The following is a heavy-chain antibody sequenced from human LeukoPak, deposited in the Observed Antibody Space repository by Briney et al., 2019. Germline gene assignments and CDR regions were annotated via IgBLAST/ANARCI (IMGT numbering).Heavy chain of an antibody. Sequence: GGSLGLSCAASGFTFSSHSMNWVRQAPGKGLEWVSYISSSSSTIYYAHSVKGRFTISRDNSKNTLYLQMNSLRAEDTAVYYCARDVSVDSSGYYSPPGDYWGQGTLVTVSS. CDR1: GFTFSSHS. CDR3: ARDVSVDSSGYYSPPGDY. D-gene: IGHD3-22*01. V-gene: IGHV3-48*01. CDR2: ISSSSSTI. J-gene: IGHJ4*02.